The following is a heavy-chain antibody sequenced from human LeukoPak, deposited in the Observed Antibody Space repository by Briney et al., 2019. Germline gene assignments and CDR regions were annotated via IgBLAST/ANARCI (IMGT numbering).Heavy chain of an antibody. J-gene: IGHJ4*02. CDR2: IYPGDSDT. CDR1: GYSFTSYW. V-gene: IGHV5-51*01. Sequence: GESLKISCKGSGYSFTSYWIGWVRQMPGKGLEWMGIIYPGDSDTRYSPSFQGQVTISADKSISTAYLQWSSLKASDTAMYHCARRLEATTTTYYFDYWGQGTLVTVSS. D-gene: IGHD1-1*01. CDR3: ARRLEATTTTYYFDY.